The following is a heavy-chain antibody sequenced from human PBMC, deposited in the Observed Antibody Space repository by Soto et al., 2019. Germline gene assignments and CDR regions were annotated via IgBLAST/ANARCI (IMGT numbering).Heavy chain of an antibody. CDR3: ARADDYKSSWFDP. J-gene: IGHJ5*02. CDR1: GGSVSSVTYY. V-gene: IGHV4-61*01. D-gene: IGHD4-4*01. Sequence: SETLSLTCIVSGGSVSSVTYYWSWIRQPPGKGLEWIGYINYSGSTNYNPSLKSRVSMSLDTSKNQFSLKLISVTAADTAVYYCARADDYKSSWFDPWGQGALVTVSS. CDR2: INYSGST.